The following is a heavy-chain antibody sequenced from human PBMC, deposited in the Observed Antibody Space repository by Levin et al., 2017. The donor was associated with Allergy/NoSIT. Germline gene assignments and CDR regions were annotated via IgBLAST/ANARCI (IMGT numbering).Heavy chain of an antibody. CDR1: GFTFSGSA. V-gene: IGHV3-73*01. D-gene: IGHD5-24*01. CDR3: TRRDDGSVADFDY. J-gene: IGHJ4*02. CDR2: IRSKAKSYAT. Sequence: ETLSLTCAASGFTFSGSAMHWVRQASGKGLEWVGRIRSKAKSYATEYAATVKGRFSISRDDSKNTAYLQLNSLKTDDTAVYYCTRRDDGSVADFDYWGQGTLVTVSS.